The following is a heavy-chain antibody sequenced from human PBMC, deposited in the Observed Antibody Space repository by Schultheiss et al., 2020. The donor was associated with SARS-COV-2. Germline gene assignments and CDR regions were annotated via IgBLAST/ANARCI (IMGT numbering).Heavy chain of an antibody. D-gene: IGHD3-16*02. CDR2: INHSGST. V-gene: IGHV4-39*07. CDR3: ASRRLRLGELSLYGNDY. CDR1: GGSISSSSYY. Sequence: SETLSLTCTVSGGSISSSSYYWGWIRQPPGKGLEWIGEINHSGSTYYNPSLKSRVTISVDTSKNQFSLKLSSVTAADTAVYYCASRRLRLGELSLYGNDYWGQGTLVTVSS. J-gene: IGHJ4*02.